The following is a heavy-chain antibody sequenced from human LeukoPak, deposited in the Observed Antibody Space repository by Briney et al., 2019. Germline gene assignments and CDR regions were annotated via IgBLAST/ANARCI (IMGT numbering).Heavy chain of an antibody. V-gene: IGHV3-48*04. Sequence: GGSLRLSCAASGFTFSSYSMNWVRQAPGKGLEWVSYISSSSSTIYYADSVKGRFTISRDNAKNSLYLQMNSLRAEDTAVYYCAREVPRWVNAFDIWGQGTMVTVSS. CDR3: AREVPRWVNAFDI. D-gene: IGHD4-23*01. J-gene: IGHJ3*02. CDR1: GFTFSSYS. CDR2: ISSSSSTI.